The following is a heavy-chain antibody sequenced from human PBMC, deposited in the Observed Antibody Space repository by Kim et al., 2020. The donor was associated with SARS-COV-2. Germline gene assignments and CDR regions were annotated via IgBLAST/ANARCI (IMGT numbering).Heavy chain of an antibody. J-gene: IGHJ4*02. D-gene: IGHD6-19*01. CDR3: ARAGGYSSGRDF. Sequence: ASVKVSCKASGYTFTTYYMHWVRQAPGQGLEWLGFINPCGGGTTYAQNFRGRVSMTRDTSTSTVFMELSSLRSEDTGMYYCARAGGYSSGRDFWGQGTLVTVSS. CDR1: GYTFTTYY. CDR2: INPCGGGT. V-gene: IGHV1-46*01.